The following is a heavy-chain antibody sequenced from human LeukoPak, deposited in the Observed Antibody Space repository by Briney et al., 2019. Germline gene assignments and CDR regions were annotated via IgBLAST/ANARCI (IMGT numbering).Heavy chain of an antibody. Sequence: ASVKVSCKASGYTFTGYYMHWVRQAPGQGLEWMGWINPNSGGTNYAQKFQGRVTMTRDTPISTAYMELSRLRSDDTAVYYCASLGNPYSSGWTIDYWGQGTLVTVSP. D-gene: IGHD6-19*01. CDR1: GYTFTGYY. CDR2: INPNSGGT. CDR3: ASLGNPYSSGWTIDY. J-gene: IGHJ4*02. V-gene: IGHV1-2*02.